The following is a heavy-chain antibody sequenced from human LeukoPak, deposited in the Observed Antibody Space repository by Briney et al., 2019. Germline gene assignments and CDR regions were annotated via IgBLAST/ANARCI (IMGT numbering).Heavy chain of an antibody. CDR2: ISYDGSNK. CDR3: ARMRAVAGFDY. Sequence: PGGSLRLSCAASGVTFSSYAMHWVRQAPGKGLEWVAVISYDGSNKYYADSAKGRFTISRDNSKNTLYLQMNSLRAEDTAVYYCARMRAVAGFDYWGQGTLVTVSS. CDR1: GVTFSSYA. J-gene: IGHJ4*02. D-gene: IGHD6-19*01. V-gene: IGHV3-30*04.